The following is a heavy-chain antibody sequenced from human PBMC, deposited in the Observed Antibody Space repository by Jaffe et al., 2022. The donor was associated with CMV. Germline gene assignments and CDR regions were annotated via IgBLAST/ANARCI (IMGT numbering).Heavy chain of an antibody. V-gene: IGHV1-18*01. CDR1: GYTFVSFG. J-gene: IGHJ6*02. D-gene: IGHD2-15*01. Sequence: QVQLVQSGVEVKKAGDSMKVSCKASGYTFVSFGISWVRQAPGQGLEWMGWISANNGDTNYAQKVQGRVTMTIDTSTSTAYMELRSLRSDDTAVYYCARDRPKDLGYYYYGMDVWGQGTTVTVSS. CDR3: ARDRPKDLGYYYYGMDV. CDR2: ISANNGDT.